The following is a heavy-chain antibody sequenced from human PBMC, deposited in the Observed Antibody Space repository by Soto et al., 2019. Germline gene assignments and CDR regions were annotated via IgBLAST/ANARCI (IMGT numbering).Heavy chain of an antibody. CDR2: IKQDGSEK. Sequence: PGGSLRLSCAASGFTFSSYWMSWVRQAPGKGLEWVANIKQDGSEKYYVDSVKGRFTISRDNAKNSLYLQMNSLRAEDTAVYYCARRLPMVRGVIRVPFDYWGQGTLVTVSS. CDR3: ARRLPMVRGVIRVPFDY. J-gene: IGHJ4*02. V-gene: IGHV3-7*03. CDR1: GFTFSSYW. D-gene: IGHD3-10*01.